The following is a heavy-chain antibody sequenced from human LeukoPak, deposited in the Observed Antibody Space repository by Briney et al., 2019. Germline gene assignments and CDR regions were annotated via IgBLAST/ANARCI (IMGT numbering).Heavy chain of an antibody. J-gene: IGHJ4*02. CDR1: GGSISSYY. CDR2: IYYSGST. CDR3: ARWSGSHHAMDF. Sequence: SETLSLTCTVSGGSISSYYWSWIRQPPGKGLEWIGYIYYSGSTNYNPSLKSRVTISVDTSKSQFSLKLSSVTAADTAVYYCARWSGSHHAMDFWGQGTLVTVSS. D-gene: IGHD1-26*01. V-gene: IGHV4-59*01.